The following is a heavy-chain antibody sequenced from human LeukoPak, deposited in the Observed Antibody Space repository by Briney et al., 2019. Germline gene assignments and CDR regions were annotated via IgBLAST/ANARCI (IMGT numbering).Heavy chain of an antibody. J-gene: IGHJ4*02. D-gene: IGHD3-22*01. V-gene: IGHV3-23*01. CDR2: ISGSGGST. Sequence: GGSLRLSCAASGFTFGSYGMSWVRQAPGKGLEWVSAISGSGGSTYYADSVKGRFTISRDNSKNTLYLQMNSLRAEDTAVYYCAKVGHSLYDSSGYYAYYWGQGTLVTVSS. CDR1: GFTFGSYG. CDR3: AKVGHSLYDSSGYYAYY.